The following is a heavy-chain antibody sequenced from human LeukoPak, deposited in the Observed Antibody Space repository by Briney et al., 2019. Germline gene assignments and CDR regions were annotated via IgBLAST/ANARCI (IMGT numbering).Heavy chain of an antibody. Sequence: SVKVSCKASGYTFTSNGISWVRQAPGQGLEWMGGIIPIFGTANYAQKFQGRVTITADESTSTAYMELSSLRSEDTAVYYCARGYYYDSSGYYGWGQGTLVTVSS. D-gene: IGHD3-22*01. V-gene: IGHV1-69*13. CDR3: ARGYYYDSSGYYG. CDR2: IIPIFGTA. CDR1: GYTFTSNG. J-gene: IGHJ4*02.